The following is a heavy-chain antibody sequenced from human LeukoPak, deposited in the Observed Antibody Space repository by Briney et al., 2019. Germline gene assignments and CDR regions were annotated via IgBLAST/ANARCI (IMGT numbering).Heavy chain of an antibody. CDR1: GFTFSDYY. V-gene: IGHV3-11*01. J-gene: IGHJ4*02. Sequence: GGSLRLSCAASGFTFSDYYMSWIRQAPGKGLEWVAYITSSGSDIYYADSVRGRFSISRDNAKNSLFLQMNILRVEDTATYYCASDIVATSGDFWGQGTLVSVSS. CDR3: ASDIVATSGDF. CDR2: ITSSGSDI. D-gene: IGHD5-12*01.